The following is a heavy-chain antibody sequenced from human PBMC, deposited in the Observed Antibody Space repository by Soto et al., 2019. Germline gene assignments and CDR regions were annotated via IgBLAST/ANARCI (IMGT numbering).Heavy chain of an antibody. CDR1: GGSISSGGYY. J-gene: IGHJ4*02. D-gene: IGHD1-26*01. V-gene: IGHV4-31*03. CDR3: ARGGALYDWELLVLDY. Sequence: QVQLQESGPGLVKPSQTLSLTCTVSGGSISSGGYYWSWIRQHPGKGLEWIGYIYYSENTYYNPSLKSRITISVDTSKNQFSLKLSSVTAADTAVYYCARGGALYDWELLVLDYWGQGALVTVSS. CDR2: IYYSENT.